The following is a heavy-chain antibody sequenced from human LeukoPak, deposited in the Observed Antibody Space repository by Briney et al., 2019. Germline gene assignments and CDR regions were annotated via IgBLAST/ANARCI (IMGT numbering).Heavy chain of an antibody. CDR3: ARTDYYDSSALDY. CDR1: GFTFSSYW. J-gene: IGHJ4*02. D-gene: IGHD3-22*01. Sequence: PGGSLILSCAASGFTFSSYWMHWVRQAPGKGLVWVSRINSDGSSTSYADSVKGRFTISRDNAKNTLYLQMNSLRAEDTAVYYCARTDYYDSSALDYWGQGTLVTASS. V-gene: IGHV3-74*01. CDR2: INSDGSST.